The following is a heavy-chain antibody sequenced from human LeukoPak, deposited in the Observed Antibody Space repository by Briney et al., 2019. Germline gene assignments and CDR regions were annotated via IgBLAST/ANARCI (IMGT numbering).Heavy chain of an antibody. V-gene: IGHV3-11*04. CDR1: GFTFSDYY. Sequence: GGSLRLSCAASGFTFSDYYTSWIRQAPGKGLEWVSYISSSESTIYYADSVKGRFTISRDNAKNPLSLQMNSLRAEDTAVYYCARDRGAYCGGECYSGDFDYWGQGTLVTVSS. CDR2: ISSSESTI. J-gene: IGHJ4*02. D-gene: IGHD2-21*01. CDR3: ARDRGAYCGGECYSGDFDY.